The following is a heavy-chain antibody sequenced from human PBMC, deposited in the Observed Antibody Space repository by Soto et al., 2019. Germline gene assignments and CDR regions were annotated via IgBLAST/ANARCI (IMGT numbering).Heavy chain of an antibody. Sequence: PGGSLRLSCAASGFTFGASALQWVRQASGKGLEWLGRIGSRGESYATTYDVSVKGRFTISRDDSKNTVYLQMNSLKTEDTAVYPLANVNCSGVVCSGVDNWGQGTLVTVSX. CDR3: ANVNCSGVVCSGVDN. V-gene: IGHV3-73*01. CDR2: IGSRGESYAT. D-gene: IGHD2-15*01. J-gene: IGHJ4*02. CDR1: GFTFGASA.